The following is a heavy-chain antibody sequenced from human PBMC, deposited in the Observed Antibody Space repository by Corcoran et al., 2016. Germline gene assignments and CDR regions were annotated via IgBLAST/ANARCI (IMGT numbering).Heavy chain of an antibody. V-gene: IGHV1-58*01. D-gene: IGHD2-2*01. J-gene: IGHJ6*02. CDR1: GFTFTSSA. CDR2: IVVGSGNT. Sequence: QMQLVQSGPEVKKPGTSVKVSCKASGFTFTSSAVQWVRQARGQRLEWIGWIVVGSGNTNYAQKFQERVTITRDMSTSTAYMELSSVRSEDTAVYYGAADHIGVVPAATIYYDYGMDVWGQGTTVTVSS. CDR3: AADHIGVVPAATIYYDYGMDV.